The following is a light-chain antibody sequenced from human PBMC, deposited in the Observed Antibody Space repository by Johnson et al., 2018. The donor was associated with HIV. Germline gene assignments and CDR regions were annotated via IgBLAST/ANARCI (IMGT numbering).Light chain of an antibody. J-gene: IGLJ1*01. V-gene: IGLV1-51*01. Sequence: QSVLTQPPSVSAAPGQKVTISCSGGRTNVGNNFVSWYQQFPGAAPKLLIYDNNKRPSGIPDRFSGSKSGTSAALGITGLQTGDEADYYCGTWDSSLNSGVFGNGTKVTVL. CDR3: GTWDSSLNSGV. CDR2: DNN. CDR1: RTNVGNNF.